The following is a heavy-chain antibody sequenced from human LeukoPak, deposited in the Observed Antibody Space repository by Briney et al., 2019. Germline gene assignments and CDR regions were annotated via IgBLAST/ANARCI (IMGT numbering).Heavy chain of an antibody. V-gene: IGHV1-2*02. Sequence: ASVKVSCKASGYTFTGYYMHWVRQAPGQGLEWMGWINPNSGGTNYAQKFQGRVTMTRDTSISTAYMELSRLRSDDTAVYYCARDGSGSYYSKSYYYYMDVWGKGPRSPSP. CDR3: ARDGSGSYYSKSYYYYMDV. D-gene: IGHD3-10*01. CDR2: INPNSGGT. J-gene: IGHJ6*03. CDR1: GYTFTGYY.